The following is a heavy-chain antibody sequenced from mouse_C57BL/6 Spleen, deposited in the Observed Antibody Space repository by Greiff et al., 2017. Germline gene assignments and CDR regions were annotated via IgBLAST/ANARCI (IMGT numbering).Heavy chain of an antibody. J-gene: IGHJ4*01. V-gene: IGHV7-3*01. CDR3: ARYESNRDYAMDY. CDR1: GFTFTDYY. CDR2: IRNKANGYTT. D-gene: IGHD2-5*01. Sequence: EVKLMESGGGLVQPGGSLSLSCAASGFTFTDYYMSWVRQPPGKALEWLGFIRNKANGYTTEYSASVKGRFTISRDNFQSILYLQMNALRAEDSATYYCARYESNRDYAMDYWGQGTSVTVSS.